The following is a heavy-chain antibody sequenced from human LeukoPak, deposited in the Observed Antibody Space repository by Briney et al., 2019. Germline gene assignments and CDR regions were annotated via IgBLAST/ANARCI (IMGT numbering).Heavy chain of an antibody. CDR2: IIPIFGTA. CDR1: GYTFTSYG. V-gene: IGHV1-69*13. CDR3: AIASSGAAADYYFDY. J-gene: IGHJ4*02. Sequence: SVKVSCKASGYTFTSYGISWVRQAPGQGLEWMGGIIPIFGTANYAQKFQGRVTITADESTSTAYMELSSLRSEDTAVYYCAIASSGAAADYYFDYWGQGTLVTVSS. D-gene: IGHD6-13*01.